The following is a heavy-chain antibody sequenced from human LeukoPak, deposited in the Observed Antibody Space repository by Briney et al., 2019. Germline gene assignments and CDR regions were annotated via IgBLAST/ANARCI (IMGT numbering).Heavy chain of an antibody. CDR2: IYYSGST. J-gene: IGHJ6*03. CDR1: GGSISSYY. D-gene: IGHD3-10*01. Sequence: ASETLSLTCTVSGGSISSYYWSWIRQPPGKGLEWIGYIYYSGSTNYNPSLKSRVTISVDTSKNQFSLKLSSVTAADTAVYYCARRVGRYFGERAYYYNYMDVWGKGTTVTISS. CDR3: ARRVGRYFGERAYYYNYMDV. V-gene: IGHV4-59*12.